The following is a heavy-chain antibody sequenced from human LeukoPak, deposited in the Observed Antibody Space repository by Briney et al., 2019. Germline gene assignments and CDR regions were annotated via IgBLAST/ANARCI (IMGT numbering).Heavy chain of an antibody. D-gene: IGHD3-10*01. CDR3: ARANPYDNKGYSPELRY. V-gene: IGHV1-2*02. CDR2: INPNSGGT. CDR1: GHTFTGYY. J-gene: IGHJ4*02. Sequence: ASVKVSCKASGHTFTGYYIHWVRQAPGQGLEWMGWINPNSGGTNYVQKFQGRVTMTTDTSIRTAYMDLTRLTSDDTAVYYCARANPYDNKGYSPELRYWGQGTLVTVSS.